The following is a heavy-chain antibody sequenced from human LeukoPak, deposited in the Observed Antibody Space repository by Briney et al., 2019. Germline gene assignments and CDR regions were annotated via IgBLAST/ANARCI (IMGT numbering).Heavy chain of an antibody. CDR3: ARHSYYYDSSGYNV. D-gene: IGHD3-22*01. V-gene: IGHV4-34*01. J-gene: IGHJ4*02. CDR2: IKHSGST. Sequence: SETLSLTCAVYGGSFSGYYWSWIRQPPGKGLEWIGEIKHSGSTNYNPSLKSRVTISVDTSKNQFSLKLSSVTAADTAVYYCARHSYYYDSSGYNVWGQGTLVTVSS. CDR1: GGSFSGYY.